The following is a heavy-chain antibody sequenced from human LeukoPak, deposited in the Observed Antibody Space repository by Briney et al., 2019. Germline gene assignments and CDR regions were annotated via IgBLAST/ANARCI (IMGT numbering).Heavy chain of an antibody. Sequence: SVKVSCKASGGTFSSYAINWVRQAPGQGLEWMGGIIPISGTANYAQKFQGRVTITADESTSTAYMELSSLRSEDTAVYYCAREYRLGYCSGGSCYRGRGYYYYMDVWGKGTTVTISS. CDR3: AREYRLGYCSGGSCYRGRGYYYYMDV. CDR1: GGTFSSYA. J-gene: IGHJ6*03. D-gene: IGHD2-15*01. CDR2: IIPISGTA. V-gene: IGHV1-69*13.